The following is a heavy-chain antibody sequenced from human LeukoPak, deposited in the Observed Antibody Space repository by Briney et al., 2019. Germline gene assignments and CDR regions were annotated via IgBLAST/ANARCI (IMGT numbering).Heavy chain of an antibody. V-gene: IGHV3-23*01. CDR2: IGGSNGIT. J-gene: IGHJ4*02. CDR1: RFTSNSYA. CDR3: ARNENSGWGYFDY. Sequence: GGSLRLSCAASRFTSNSYAMSWVRQAPGKGLEWVSVIGGSNGITFYVGSVKGRFTISRDNSKDTLYLQMNSLRAEDTAVYYCARNENSGWGYFDYWGQGTLVTVSS. D-gene: IGHD5-12*01.